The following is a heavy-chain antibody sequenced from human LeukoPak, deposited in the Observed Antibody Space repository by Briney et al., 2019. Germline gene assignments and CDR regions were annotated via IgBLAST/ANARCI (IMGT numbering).Heavy chain of an antibody. V-gene: IGHV4-61*02. CDR1: GGSISSASYY. D-gene: IGHD5-12*01. J-gene: IGHJ3*02. CDR3: ARGFRWLRSGAFDI. Sequence: PSETLSLTCTVSGGSISSASYYWNWIRQPAGKGLEWIGRIYISGSTDYNPSLKSRVSISMDTSKNQFSLKLNSVTAADTAVYYCARGFRWLRSGAFDIWGQGTMVTVSS. CDR2: IYISGST.